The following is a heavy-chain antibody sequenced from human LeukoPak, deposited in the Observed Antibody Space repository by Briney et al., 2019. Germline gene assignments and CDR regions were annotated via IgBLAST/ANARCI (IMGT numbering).Heavy chain of an antibody. CDR1: GFTFSSYA. D-gene: IGHD2-15*01. J-gene: IGHJ4*02. CDR3: AKFCSGGSGFLLPI. CDR2: ISGGGGST. V-gene: IGHV3-23*01. Sequence: AGSLRLSCAASGFTFSSYAMNWVRQAPGKGLEWVSGISGGGGSTYYADSVKGRFTISRDNSMNTLYLQMNSLRAEDTAVYYCAKFCSGGSGFLLPIWGQGTLVTVSS.